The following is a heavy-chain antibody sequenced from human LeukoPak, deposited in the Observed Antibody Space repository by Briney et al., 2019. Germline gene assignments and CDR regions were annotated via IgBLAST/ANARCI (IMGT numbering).Heavy chain of an antibody. D-gene: IGHD6-6*01. CDR2: IYPADSDI. J-gene: IGHJ6*03. Sequence: GESLKISCKGSGYSFTSFWIAWVRQTPGKGLEWMGIIYPADSDIRYSPSFQGQVTISVDKSITTAYLQWSTLKASDTAIYYCARPYSNSHPGWMDVWGRGTTVTVSS. CDR3: ARPYSNSHPGWMDV. V-gene: IGHV5-51*01. CDR1: GYSFTSFW.